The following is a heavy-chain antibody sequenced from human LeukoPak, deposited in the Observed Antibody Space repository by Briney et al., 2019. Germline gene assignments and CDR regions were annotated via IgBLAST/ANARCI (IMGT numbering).Heavy chain of an antibody. CDR3: ARDRSIAARPDYYYYMDV. J-gene: IGHJ6*03. CDR2: IIPIFGTA. Sequence: EASVKVSCKASGGTFSSYAISWVRQAPGQGLEWMGGIIPIFGTANYAQKFQGRVTITTDESTSTAYMELSSLRSEDTAVYYCARDRSIAARPDYYYYMDVWGKGTTVTVSS. CDR1: GGTFSSYA. V-gene: IGHV1-69*05. D-gene: IGHD6-6*01.